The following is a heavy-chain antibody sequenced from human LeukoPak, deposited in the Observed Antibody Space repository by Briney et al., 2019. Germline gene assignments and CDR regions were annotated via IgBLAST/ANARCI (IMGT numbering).Heavy chain of an antibody. CDR3: ASQLGGTTFH. V-gene: IGHV4-4*07. J-gene: IGHJ4*02. CDR1: VGSVGSISGYS. D-gene: IGHD1/OR15-1a*01. CDR2: ITTSGST. Sequence: SETLSLTCTVSVGSVGSISGYSWSWIRQPAGKGLEWIGHITTSGSTNYNPSLRSRVTMSVDTSKNQLSLNLSSVTAADTAVYYCASQLGGTTFHWGQGTRVTVSS.